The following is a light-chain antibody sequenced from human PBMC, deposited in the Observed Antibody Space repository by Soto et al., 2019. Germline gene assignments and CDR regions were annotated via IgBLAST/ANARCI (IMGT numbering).Light chain of an antibody. CDR1: QSVISH. J-gene: IGKJ1*01. CDR3: QWRQYGPSALT. V-gene: IGKV3-11*01. Sequence: EIVLTQSPASLSLSAGERATLSCRASQSVISHLSCLQQRPGQAPRLLIYGAGTRGTAIRTRVGVSGCGTNFALTISSRRLEPVAFEVYQWRQYGPSALTFGRGTKVDIK. CDR2: GAG.